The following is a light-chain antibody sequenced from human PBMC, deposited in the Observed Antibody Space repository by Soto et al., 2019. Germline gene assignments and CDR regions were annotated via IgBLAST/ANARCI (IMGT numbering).Light chain of an antibody. Sequence: EIVLAHSPATLSLSPGERATLSCRASQSVSSYLAWYQQKPGQAPRLLIYDASNRATGIPARFSGSGSGTDFTLTISSLEPEDFAVYYCQQRSNFRTFGQGTKVDIK. CDR3: QQRSNFRT. J-gene: IGKJ1*01. V-gene: IGKV3-11*01. CDR1: QSVSSY. CDR2: DAS.